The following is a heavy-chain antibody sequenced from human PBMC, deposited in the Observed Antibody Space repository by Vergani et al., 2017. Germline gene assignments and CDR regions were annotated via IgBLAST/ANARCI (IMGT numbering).Heavy chain of an antibody. CDR3: ARLGIAVAGGIDY. Sequence: EVQLVQSGAEVKKPGESLRISCKGSGYSFTSYWISWVPQMPGKGLEWMGRIDPSDSYTRYSPSFQGQDTVSADKSISTAYLQWSSLKASDTAMYYCARLGIAVAGGIDYWGQGTLVTVSS. V-gene: IGHV5-10-1*04. D-gene: IGHD6-19*01. J-gene: IGHJ4*02. CDR2: IDPSDSYT. CDR1: GYSFTSYW.